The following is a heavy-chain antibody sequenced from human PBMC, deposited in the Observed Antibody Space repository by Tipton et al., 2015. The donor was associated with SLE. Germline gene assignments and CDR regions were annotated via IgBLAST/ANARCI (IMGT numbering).Heavy chain of an antibody. CDR1: GGSISGYY. J-gene: IGHJ4*02. CDR2: IYTSAST. V-gene: IGHV4-4*07. CDR3: ARGGGSYSDY. Sequence: TLSLTCTVSGGSISGYYWSWVRQPAGKGLGWIGRIYTSASTIYNPSLKSRITLSSDTPKNQFSLRVRSVTAADTAVYYCARGGGSYSDYWGQGTLDTVSS. D-gene: IGHD3-16*01.